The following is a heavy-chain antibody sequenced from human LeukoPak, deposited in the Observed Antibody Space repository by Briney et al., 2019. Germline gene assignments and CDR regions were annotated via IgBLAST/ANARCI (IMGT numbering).Heavy chain of an antibody. CDR3: ARACSGGSCYSGYYYYMDV. CDR2: IIPIFGTA. Sequence: ASVKVSCKASGGTFSSYAISWVRQAPGQGLEWMGGIIPIFGTANYAQKFQGRVTITADESTSTAYMELSSLRSEDTAVYYCARACSGGSCYSGYYYYMDVWGKGTTVTVSS. J-gene: IGHJ6*03. D-gene: IGHD2-15*01. CDR1: GGTFSSYA. V-gene: IGHV1-69*13.